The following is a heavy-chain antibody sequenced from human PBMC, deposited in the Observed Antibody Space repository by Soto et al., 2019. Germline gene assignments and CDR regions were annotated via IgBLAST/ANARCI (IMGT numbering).Heavy chain of an antibody. CDR3: ARRHYYYGMDV. Sequence: QVQLQQWGAGLLKPSETLSLTCAVYGGSFSGYYWSWIRQPPGKGLEWIGEINHSGSTNYNPSLKSRVTISVDTSKTQFSLKLSSVTAADTAVYYFARRHYYYGMDVWGQGTTVTVSS. V-gene: IGHV4-34*01. CDR1: GGSFSGYY. CDR2: INHSGST. J-gene: IGHJ6*02.